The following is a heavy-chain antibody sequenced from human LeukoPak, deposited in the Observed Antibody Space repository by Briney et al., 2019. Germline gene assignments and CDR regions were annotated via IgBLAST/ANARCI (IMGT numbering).Heavy chain of an antibody. CDR3: AKGYDSSGYYLDY. V-gene: IGHV3-30*02. CDR2: MRSDGSTK. D-gene: IGHD3-22*01. Sequence: PGGSLRLPCAASGFSFSSYGMHWVRQAPGKGLEWVAYMRSDGSTKYYADFVKGRFTISRDNSKKTLYLQMNSLRPEDTAVYYCAKGYDSSGYYLDYWGQGTLVTVSP. CDR1: GFSFSSYG. J-gene: IGHJ4*02.